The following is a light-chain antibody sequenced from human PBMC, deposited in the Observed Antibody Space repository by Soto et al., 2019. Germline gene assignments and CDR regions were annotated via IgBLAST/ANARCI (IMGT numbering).Light chain of an antibody. V-gene: IGLV2-14*03. J-gene: IGLJ1*01. Sequence: QSVLTQPASVSGSPGQSITMSCTGSSSDVGSYNYVSWYQQHPCKVPKLMIFDVSDRLSGISNRFSGSKSGNTASLTISGLQAEDEADYYCSSYTTSGTLVFGTGTKVTVL. CDR1: SSDVGSYNY. CDR3: SSYTTSGTLV. CDR2: DVS.